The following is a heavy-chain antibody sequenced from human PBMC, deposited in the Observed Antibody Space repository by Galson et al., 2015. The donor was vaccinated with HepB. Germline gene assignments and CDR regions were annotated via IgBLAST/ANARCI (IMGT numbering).Heavy chain of an antibody. CDR2: ISYDGSNK. Sequence: SLRLSCAASGFTFSSYGMHWVRQAPGKGLEWVAVISYDGSNKYYADSVKGRFTISRDNSKDTLYLQMNSLRAEDTAVYYCAKTQNSHLSSGWYGGWFDPWGQGTLVTVSS. CDR3: AKTQNSHLSSGWYGGWFDP. D-gene: IGHD6-19*01. J-gene: IGHJ5*02. CDR1: GFTFSSYG. V-gene: IGHV3-30*18.